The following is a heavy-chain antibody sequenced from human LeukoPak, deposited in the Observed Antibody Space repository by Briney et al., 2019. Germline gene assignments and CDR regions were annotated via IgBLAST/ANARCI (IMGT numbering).Heavy chain of an antibody. CDR2: ISAYNGNI. V-gene: IGHV1-18*01. CDR3: AREGGYSSLNDALDI. J-gene: IGHJ3*02. CDR1: GYTFTSYG. Sequence: ASVKVSCKASGYTFTSYGISRVRKAPGQGLEWMGWISAYNGNINYAQKLQGRVTMTTDTSTSTAYMELRSLRSDDTAVYYCAREGGYSSLNDALDIWGQGTMVTVSS. D-gene: IGHD5-18*01.